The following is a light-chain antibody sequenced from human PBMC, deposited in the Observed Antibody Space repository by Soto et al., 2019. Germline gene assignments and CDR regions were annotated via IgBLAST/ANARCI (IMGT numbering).Light chain of an antibody. V-gene: IGLV3-27*01. CDR2: KDS. CDR1: VLAKKY. J-gene: IGLJ2*01. CDR3: YSAAQGV. Sequence: SYELTQPSSVSVSPGQTARITCSGDVLAKKYARWFQQKPGQAPVLVIYKDSERPSGIPERFSGSSSGTTVTLTISGAQVEDEADYYCYSAAQGVFGGGTKLTVL.